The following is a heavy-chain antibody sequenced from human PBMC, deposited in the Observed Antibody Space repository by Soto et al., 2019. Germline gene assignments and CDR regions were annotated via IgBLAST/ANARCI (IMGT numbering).Heavy chain of an antibody. CDR1: GFTVSSNY. Sequence: EVQLVESGGGLVQPGGSLRLSCAASGFTVSSNYMSWVRQAPGKGLEWGSVIYSGGSTYYADSVKGRFTISRHNSKNTLYLQMNSLRAEDTAVYYCERPGGGGEFDYWGQGTLVTVSS. D-gene: IGHD2-15*01. J-gene: IGHJ4*02. CDR3: ERPGGGGEFDY. V-gene: IGHV3-53*04. CDR2: IYSGGST.